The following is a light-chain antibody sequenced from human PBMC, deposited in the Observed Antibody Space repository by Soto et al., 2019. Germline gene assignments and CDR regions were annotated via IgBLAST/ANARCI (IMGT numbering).Light chain of an antibody. CDR3: SSYAGSNNLGV. CDR2: EVS. Sequence: ALTQPPSASGSPGQSVTISCTGTSSDVGGYNYVSWYQQHPGKAPKLMIYEVSKRPSGVPDRFSGSKSGNTASLTVSGLQAEDEADYYCSSYAGSNNLGVFGTGTKVTV. CDR1: SSDVGGYNY. V-gene: IGLV2-8*01. J-gene: IGLJ1*01.